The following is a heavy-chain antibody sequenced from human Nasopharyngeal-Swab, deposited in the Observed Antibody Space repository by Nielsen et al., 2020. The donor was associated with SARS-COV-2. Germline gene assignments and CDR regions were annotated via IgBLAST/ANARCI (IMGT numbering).Heavy chain of an antibody. V-gene: IGHV3-30*03. Sequence: GGSLRLSCAASGFTFSSYGMHWVRQAPGKGLEWVAVISYDGSNKYYADSVKGRFTISRDNSKDTLYLQMNSLRAEDTAVYYCAREGIVGATDLSFDYWGRGTLVTVSS. D-gene: IGHD1-26*01. CDR3: AREGIVGATDLSFDY. CDR1: GFTFSSYG. CDR2: ISYDGSNK. J-gene: IGHJ4*02.